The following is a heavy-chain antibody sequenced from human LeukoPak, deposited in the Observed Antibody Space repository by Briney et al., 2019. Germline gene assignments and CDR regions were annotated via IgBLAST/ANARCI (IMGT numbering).Heavy chain of an antibody. V-gene: IGHV3-48*01. J-gene: IGHJ6*03. Sequence: VGALRLSCAASGFTFSRYSMNWVRQAPGKGLEWVSYINSSSSTIYYADSVKSRFTISRDNARNSLYLQMNPMRAEDTAVYYCAIGRYSPIYYYSYMDVWGKGTTVTVPS. CDR1: GFTFSRYS. CDR3: AIGRYSPIYYYSYMDV. CDR2: INSSSSTI. D-gene: IGHD6-13*01.